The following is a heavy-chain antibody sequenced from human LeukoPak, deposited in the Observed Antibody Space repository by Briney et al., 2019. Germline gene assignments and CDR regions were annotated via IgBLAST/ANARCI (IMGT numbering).Heavy chain of an antibody. CDR2: ISSSSSTI. V-gene: IGHV3-48*01. CDR3: ARDLGGNYDILTGSNFDY. CDR1: GFTFSSYS. J-gene: IGHJ4*02. D-gene: IGHD3-9*01. Sequence: GGSLRLSCAASGFTFSSYSMNWVRQAPGKGLEWVSYISSSSSTIYYADSVKGRFTISRDNAKNSLYLQMNSLRAEDTAVYYCARDLGGNYDILTGSNFDYWGQGTLVTVSS.